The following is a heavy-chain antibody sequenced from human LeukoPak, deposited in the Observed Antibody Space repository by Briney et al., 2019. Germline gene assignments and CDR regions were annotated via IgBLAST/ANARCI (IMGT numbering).Heavy chain of an antibody. J-gene: IGHJ3*02. D-gene: IGHD2-2*01. CDR2: ISGSGGST. Sequence: GGSLRLSCAASGFTFSSYAMSWIRQAPGKGLEWVSAISGSGGSTYYADSVKGRFTISRDNSKNTLYLQMNSLRAEDTAVYYCAKFRRYCSSTSCRADAFDIWGQGTMVTVSS. CDR3: AKFRRYCSSTSCRADAFDI. CDR1: GFTFSSYA. V-gene: IGHV3-23*01.